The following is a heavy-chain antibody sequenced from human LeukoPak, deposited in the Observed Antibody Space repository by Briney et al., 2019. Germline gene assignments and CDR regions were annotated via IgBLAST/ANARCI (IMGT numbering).Heavy chain of an antibody. Sequence: GGSLRLSCAASGFTFSNYSMNWVRQAPGQGLEWVSSISSSSSYIYYADSVKGRFTISRDNAKNSLYLQMNSLRAEDTAVYYCARASGYTSGWYDDAFDIWGQGTMVTVSS. CDR1: GFTFSNYS. CDR3: ARASGYTSGWYDDAFDI. J-gene: IGHJ3*02. CDR2: ISSSSSYI. V-gene: IGHV3-21*01. D-gene: IGHD6-19*01.